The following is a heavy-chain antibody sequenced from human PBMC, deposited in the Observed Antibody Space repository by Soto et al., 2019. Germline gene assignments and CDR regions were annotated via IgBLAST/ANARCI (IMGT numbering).Heavy chain of an antibody. CDR3: ASDTFSGWYAFDI. J-gene: IGHJ3*02. Sequence: PGGSLRLSCAASGFTFSSYSMNWVRQAPGKGLEWVSSISSSSSYIYYADSVKGRFTISRDNAKNSLYLQMNSLRAEDTAVYYCASDTFSGWYAFDIWGQGTMVTVSS. V-gene: IGHV3-21*01. CDR1: GFTFSSYS. D-gene: IGHD6-19*01. CDR2: ISSSSSYI.